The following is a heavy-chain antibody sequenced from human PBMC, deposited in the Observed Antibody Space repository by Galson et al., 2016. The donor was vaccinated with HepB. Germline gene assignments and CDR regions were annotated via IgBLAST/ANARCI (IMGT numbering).Heavy chain of an antibody. Sequence: SLRLSCAASGFTFISYAMHWVRQAPGKGLEWVAVISYDGSNNYYADSVKGRFTISRDYSKNTLYLQMNSLRAEDTAVYYCARDLHPTEQLLWFGELLKYWGQGTLVTVSS. D-gene: IGHD3-10*01. CDR3: ARDLHPTEQLLWFGELLKY. J-gene: IGHJ4*02. V-gene: IGHV3-30-3*01. CDR1: GFTFISYA. CDR2: ISYDGSNN.